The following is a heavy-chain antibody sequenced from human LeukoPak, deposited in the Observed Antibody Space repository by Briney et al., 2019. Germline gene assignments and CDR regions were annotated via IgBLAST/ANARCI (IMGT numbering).Heavy chain of an antibody. CDR3: ARVSDAYDYFFDY. V-gene: IGHV3-21*01. D-gene: IGHD5-12*01. J-gene: IGHJ4*02. Sequence: GGSLRLSCAASGFTFSSYSMNWVRQAPGKGLEWVSSVSRRSSFIFYADSVQGRFTISRDDAKDSLFLQLNSLRAEDTAVYYCARVSDAYDYFFDYWGQGTLVTVSS. CDR1: GFTFSSYS. CDR2: VSRRSSFI.